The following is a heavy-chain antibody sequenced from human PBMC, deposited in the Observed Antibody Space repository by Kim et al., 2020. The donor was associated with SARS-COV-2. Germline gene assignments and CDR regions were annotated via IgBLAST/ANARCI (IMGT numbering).Heavy chain of an antibody. J-gene: IGHJ4*02. V-gene: IGHV4-59*13. D-gene: IGHD1-26*01. Sequence: SETLSLTCTVSGGSISSYYWSWIRQPPGKGLEWIGYIYYSGSTNYNPSLKSRVTISVDTSKNQFSLKLSSVTAADTAVYYCARLRRIVGATTRYYFDYWGQGTLVTGSS. CDR1: GGSISSYY. CDR2: IYYSGST. CDR3: ARLRRIVGATTRYYFDY.